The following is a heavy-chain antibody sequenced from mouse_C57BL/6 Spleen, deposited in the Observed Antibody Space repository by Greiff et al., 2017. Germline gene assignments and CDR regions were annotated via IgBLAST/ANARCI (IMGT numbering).Heavy chain of an antibody. CDR1: GYTFTGYW. V-gene: IGHV1-9*01. CDR2: ILPGSGST. Sequence: VQLQESGAELMKPGASVKLSCKATGYTFTGYWIEWVKQRPGHGLEWIGEILPGSGSTNYNEKFKGKATFTADTSSNTAYMQLSSLTTEDSAIYYGVRRGYYGSSYTYYAMDYWGQGTSVTVSS. J-gene: IGHJ4*01. CDR3: VRRGYYGSSYTYYAMDY. D-gene: IGHD1-1*01.